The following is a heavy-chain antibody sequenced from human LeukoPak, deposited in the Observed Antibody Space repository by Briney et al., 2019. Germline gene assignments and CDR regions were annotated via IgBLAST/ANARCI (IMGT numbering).Heavy chain of an antibody. CDR2: IKQDGSEK. J-gene: IGHJ4*02. D-gene: IGHD6-6*01. V-gene: IGHV3-7*01. CDR3: ARDREYSRPN. CDR1: GFTFSSYW. Sequence: PGVTLRLYCAAYGFTFSSYWMSWVRQAPGMALEWVANIKQDGSEKYYVDAVKGRFTISRDNAKNSPYLQMNSLRAEDTAVYYCARDREYSRPNWGQGALVTVSS.